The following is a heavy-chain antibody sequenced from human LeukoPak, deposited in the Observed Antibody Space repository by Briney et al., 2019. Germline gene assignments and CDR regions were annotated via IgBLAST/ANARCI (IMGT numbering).Heavy chain of an antibody. CDR1: GGSISSSSYY. CDR2: IYYSGST. Sequence: SETLSLTCTVSGGSISSSSYYWGWIRQPPGKGLEWIGSIYYSGSTYYNPSLKSRVTISVDRSKNQFSLKLSSVTAADTAVYYCARILVAKYYYYYYMDVWGKGTTVTVSS. J-gene: IGHJ6*03. V-gene: IGHV4-39*07. D-gene: IGHD3-22*01. CDR3: ARILVAKYYYYYYMDV.